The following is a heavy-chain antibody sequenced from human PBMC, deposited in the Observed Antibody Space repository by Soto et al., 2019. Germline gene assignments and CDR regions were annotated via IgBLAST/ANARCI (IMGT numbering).Heavy chain of an antibody. CDR3: ARHRSPLSMVRGGIIPDNWFDP. D-gene: IGHD3-10*01. CDR2: IYYSGST. J-gene: IGHJ5*02. CDR1: GGSISSYY. Sequence: SETLSLTCTVSGGSISSYYWSWIRQPPGKGLEWIGYIYYSGSTNYNPSLKSRVTISVDTSKNQFSLKLSSVTAADTAVYYCARHRSPLSMVRGGIIPDNWFDPRGPGTLVTGS. V-gene: IGHV4-59*08.